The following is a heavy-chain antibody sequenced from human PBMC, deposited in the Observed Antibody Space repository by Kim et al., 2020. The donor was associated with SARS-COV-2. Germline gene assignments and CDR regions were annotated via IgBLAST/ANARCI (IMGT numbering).Heavy chain of an antibody. V-gene: IGHV4-31*03. J-gene: IGHJ4*02. CDR1: GGSISSGAYY. CDR2: IYYSGST. D-gene: IGHD2-2*01. CDR3: ARYCSSVNRHYFDS. Sequence: SETLSLTCIVSGGSISSGAYYWSWIRQHPGKGLEWIGYIYYSGSTYYNPSLKSRITISRDTSKNQFSLKLSSVTAADTAVYYCARYCSSVNRHYFDSWGQGTLVTVSS.